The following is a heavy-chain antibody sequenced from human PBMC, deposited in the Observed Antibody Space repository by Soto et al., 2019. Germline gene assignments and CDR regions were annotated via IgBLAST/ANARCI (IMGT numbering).Heavy chain of an antibody. CDR1: GFTFRNYN. D-gene: IGHD2-21*01. Sequence: EVQLVESGGGLVKAGGSLRLFCTASGFTFRNYNMNWVRQAPGKGLEWVSSISTGGAYMFYADSVKGRFTISRDNAQNSLFLQIDSPRAEDTAVYYCARDIASPGGHYFDSWGQGTLVTVSS. V-gene: IGHV3-21*06. J-gene: IGHJ4*02. CDR3: ARDIASPGGHYFDS. CDR2: ISTGGAYM.